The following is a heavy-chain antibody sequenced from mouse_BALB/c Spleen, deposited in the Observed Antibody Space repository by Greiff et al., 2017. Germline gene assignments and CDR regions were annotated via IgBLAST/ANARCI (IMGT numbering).Heavy chain of an antibody. J-gene: IGHJ4*01. CDR2: ISSGGSYT. V-gene: IGHV5-9-4*01. Sequence: EVKLVESGGGLVKPGGSLKLSCAASGFTFSSYAMSWVRQSPEKRLEWVAEISSGGSYTYYPDTVTGRFTISRDNAKNTLYLEMSSLRSEDTAMYYCARDATVRAMDYWGQGTSVTVSS. CDR1: GFTFSSYA. CDR3: ARDATVRAMDY. D-gene: IGHD1-1*01.